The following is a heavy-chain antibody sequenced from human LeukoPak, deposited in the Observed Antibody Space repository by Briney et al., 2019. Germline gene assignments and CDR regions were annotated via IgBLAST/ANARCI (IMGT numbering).Heavy chain of an antibody. V-gene: IGHV1-18*01. CDR3: ARGGSSGYSYGPYFDY. J-gene: IGHJ4*02. D-gene: IGHD5-18*01. Sequence: ASVKVSCKASGYTFTTYNINWVRQAPGQGLEWMGWISGYNGNTNYAQKFQGRVTMTRDTSISTAYMELSRLRSDDTAVYYCARGGSSGYSYGPYFDYWGQGTLVTVSS. CDR1: GYTFTTYN. CDR2: ISGYNGNT.